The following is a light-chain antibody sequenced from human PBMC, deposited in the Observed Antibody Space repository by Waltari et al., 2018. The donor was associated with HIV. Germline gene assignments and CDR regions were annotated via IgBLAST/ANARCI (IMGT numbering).Light chain of an antibody. J-gene: IGLJ2*01. CDR1: GSDFGGYNY. CDR3: SSYTSITLI. CDR2: DVS. Sequence: QSALTQPASVSGSPGKSLTISCTGSGSDFGGYNYVSWYQHYPGKAPKLIIYDVSRRPSVVSNRFSGSKSGNTASLTISGLRAEDEADYYCSSYTSITLIFGGGTKLTVL. V-gene: IGLV2-14*03.